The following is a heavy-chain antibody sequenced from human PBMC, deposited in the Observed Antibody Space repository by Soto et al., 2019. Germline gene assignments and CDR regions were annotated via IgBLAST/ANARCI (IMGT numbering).Heavy chain of an antibody. V-gene: IGHV1-69*19. CDR2: ISPMFGAA. CDR1: GGTFNTYA. CDR3: AMEVQINTPAFVY. J-gene: IGHJ4*02. Sequence: QVQLVQSGAEMKKPGSSVKVSCQSSGGTFNTYAMNWVRQAPGQGPEWMGDISPMFGAANYAPQGQGIVTMTADESTCTSYMQLRSLTSEYTALYFSAMEVQINTPAFVYLGQGTLVTVSS. D-gene: IGHD3-16*01.